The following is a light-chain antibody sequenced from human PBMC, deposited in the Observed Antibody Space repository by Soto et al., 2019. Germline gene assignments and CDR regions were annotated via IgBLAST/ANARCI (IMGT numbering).Light chain of an antibody. J-gene: IGKJ1*01. V-gene: IGKV3D-15*01. CDR3: QQYNNWPPVT. CDR2: GTS. CDR1: HIISNTY. Sequence: TQSPCTLSLYPGERATLSCRASHIISNTYLAWNQQKPGEAPRLLIYGTSNRATGIPDRFSGSGSGTEFTLTISSLQSEDFAVYYCQQYNNWPPVTFGQGTKVDI.